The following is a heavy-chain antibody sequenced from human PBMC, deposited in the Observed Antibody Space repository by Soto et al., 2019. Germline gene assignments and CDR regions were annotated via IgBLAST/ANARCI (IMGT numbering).Heavy chain of an antibody. Sequence: GGSLRLSCAASGFTFSSYGMHWVRQAPGKGLEWVAVISYDGSNKYYADSVKGRFTISRDNSKNTLYLQMNSLRAEDTAVYYCARATGGPVGALSSGMDVWGQGTTVTVSS. CDR3: ARATGGPVGALSSGMDV. CDR2: ISYDGSNK. V-gene: IGHV3-30*03. J-gene: IGHJ6*02. CDR1: GFTFSSYG. D-gene: IGHD1-26*01.